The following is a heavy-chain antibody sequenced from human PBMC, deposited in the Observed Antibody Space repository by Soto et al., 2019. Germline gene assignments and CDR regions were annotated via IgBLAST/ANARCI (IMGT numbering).Heavy chain of an antibody. D-gene: IGHD6-6*01. CDR2: ISSDGSNK. CDR3: AKDKGRIRPVYDMDV. J-gene: IGHJ6*02. Sequence: GGSLRLSCAASGFTFRRYGMNWVRQAPGKGLEWVAVISSDGSNKNHADPVKGRFTISRDNSQNTLYRQMNSLRPEDTAVYYCAKDKGRIRPVYDMDVWGQGTPVTVSS. CDR1: GFTFRRYG. V-gene: IGHV3-30*18.